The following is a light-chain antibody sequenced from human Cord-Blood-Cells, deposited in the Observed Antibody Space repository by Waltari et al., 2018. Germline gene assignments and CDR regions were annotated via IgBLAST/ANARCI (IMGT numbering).Light chain of an antibody. V-gene: IGLV2-11*01. CDR2: DVS. J-gene: IGLJ1*01. CDR1: SSDVGGDNY. Sequence: QSALTQPRSVSGSPGQSVTISCTGTSSDVGGDNYVSWHHHHPGKAPKLMIYDVSKRPSGVPDRISGSKSGNTASLTISVLQAEDEADYYCCSYAGSYVFGTGTKVTVL. CDR3: CSYAGSYV.